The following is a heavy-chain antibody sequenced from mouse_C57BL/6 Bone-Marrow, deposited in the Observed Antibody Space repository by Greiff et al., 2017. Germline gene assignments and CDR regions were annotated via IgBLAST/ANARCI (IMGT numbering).Heavy chain of an antibody. CDR2: IDPETGGT. V-gene: IGHV1-15*01. D-gene: IGHD2-2*01. Sequence: VQLKESGAELVRPGASVTLSCKASGYTFTDYEMHWVKQTPVHGLEWIGAIDPETGGTAYNQKFKGKAILTADKSSSTAYMELRSLTSEDSAVYYCTDGYDYFDYWGQGTTLTVSS. CDR1: GYTFTDYE. CDR3: TDGYDYFDY. J-gene: IGHJ2*01.